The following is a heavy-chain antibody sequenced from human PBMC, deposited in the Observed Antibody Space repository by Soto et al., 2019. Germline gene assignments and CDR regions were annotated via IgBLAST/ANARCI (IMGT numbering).Heavy chain of an antibody. Sequence: GGSLRLSCAASGFTFSNHAMGWVRQAPGQGLEWVSGIGGGGGSTNYAGSVKGRFTISRDNSKNTLFLQMNSLRVDDTAVYYCAKTAEAVAGTVYGYWGQGTMVTVYS. CDR2: IGGGGGST. D-gene: IGHD6-19*01. V-gene: IGHV3-23*01. J-gene: IGHJ4*02. CDR1: GFTFSNHA. CDR3: AKTAEAVAGTVYGY.